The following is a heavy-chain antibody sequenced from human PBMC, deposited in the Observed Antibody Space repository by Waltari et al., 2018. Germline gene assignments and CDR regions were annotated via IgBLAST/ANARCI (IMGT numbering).Heavy chain of an antibody. J-gene: IGHJ4*02. V-gene: IGHV4-39*01. CDR1: GGSISTPSFF. CDR2: IYYSGTA. D-gene: IGHD2-21*01. CDR3: ARHSDSGGGAAFDY. Sequence: QLQLQESGPGLVKSSETLSLTCAVSGGSISTPSFFWGWIRQPPGKGLEWIGAIYYSGTAYYTPSLKSRVTISVDTSKNQFSLNLKSLSAADTAVYYCARHSDSGGGAAFDYWGRGTLVTVSS.